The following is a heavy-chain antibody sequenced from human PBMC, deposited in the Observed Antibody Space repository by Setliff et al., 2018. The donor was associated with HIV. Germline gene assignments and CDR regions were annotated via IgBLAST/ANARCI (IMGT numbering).Heavy chain of an antibody. V-gene: IGHV1-69*05. CDR1: AGSFSIFA. Sequence: ASVKVSCKSSAGSFSIFAINWVRQAPGQGLEWMGGMMTIFSTTNYARKFQGRVTITTDESTGTAHMELSNLRSEDTAVYYCATEGAGGSYQRASALDVWGQGTMVTVSS. D-gene: IGHD1-26*01. CDR2: MMTIFSTT. J-gene: IGHJ3*01. CDR3: ATEGAGGSYQRASALDV.